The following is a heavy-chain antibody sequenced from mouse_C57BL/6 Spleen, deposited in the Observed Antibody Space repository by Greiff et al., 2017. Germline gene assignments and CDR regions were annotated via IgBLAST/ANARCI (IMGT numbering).Heavy chain of an antibody. Sequence: VKVVESGPELVKPGASVKISCKASGYAFSSSWMNWVKQRPGKGLEWIGRIYPGDGDTNYNGKFKGKATLTADKSSSTAYMQLSSLTSEDSAVYFCARNDYDLFAYWGQGTLVTVSA. J-gene: IGHJ3*01. CDR3: ARNDYDLFAY. CDR1: GYAFSSSW. V-gene: IGHV1-82*01. CDR2: IYPGDGDT. D-gene: IGHD2-4*01.